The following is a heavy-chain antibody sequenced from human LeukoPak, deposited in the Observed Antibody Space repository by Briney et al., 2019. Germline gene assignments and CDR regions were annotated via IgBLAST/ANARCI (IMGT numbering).Heavy chain of an antibody. V-gene: IGHV3-30*04. Sequence: GGSLRLSCAASGFTFSSYAMHWVRQAPGKGPEWVAVISYDGSNKYYADSVKGRFTISRDNSKNTLYLQMNSLRAEDTAVYYCARDTIAVAGTFDYWGQGTLVTVSS. J-gene: IGHJ4*02. CDR2: ISYDGSNK. CDR3: ARDTIAVAGTFDY. CDR1: GFTFSSYA. D-gene: IGHD6-19*01.